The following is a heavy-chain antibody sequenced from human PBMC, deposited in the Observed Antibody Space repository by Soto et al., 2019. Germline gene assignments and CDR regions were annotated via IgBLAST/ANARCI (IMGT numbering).Heavy chain of an antibody. CDR3: ASVPFSSFGVADPPVGWFDP. V-gene: IGHV4-30-4*01. CDR1: GGFVNSVNNY. Sequence: QVHLQESGPGLVKPSQPLSLTCTVSGGFVNSVNNYWSWIRQPPGKGLEWLGYIFYTGSTDYNPCLRSRITISIDTTKKRCSLKLTSVTAADTAVYYCASVPFSSFGVADPPVGWFDPWGQGTLVTVSS. J-gene: IGHJ5*02. CDR2: IFYTGST. D-gene: IGHD3-3*01.